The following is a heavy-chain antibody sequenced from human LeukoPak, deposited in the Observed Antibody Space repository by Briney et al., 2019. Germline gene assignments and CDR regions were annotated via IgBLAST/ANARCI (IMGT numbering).Heavy chain of an antibody. Sequence: PGGSLLLSCAASGFTFSSYGMHWVRQAPGKGLEWVAVISYDGSSKYYADSVKGRFTISRDNSKNTLYLQMNSLRAEDTAVYYCAKDSQQWLMYYFDYWGQGTLVTVSS. CDR3: AKDSQQWLMYYFDY. V-gene: IGHV3-30*18. CDR2: ISYDGSSK. J-gene: IGHJ4*02. CDR1: GFTFSSYG. D-gene: IGHD6-19*01.